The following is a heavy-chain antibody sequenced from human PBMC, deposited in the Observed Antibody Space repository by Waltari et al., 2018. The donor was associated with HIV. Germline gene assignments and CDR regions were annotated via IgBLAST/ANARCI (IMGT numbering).Heavy chain of an antibody. J-gene: IGHJ6*02. CDR1: GGSISGNRHY. Sequence: QLQLQESGPGLVKPSETLSLTCSVSGGSISGNRHYWGWLRQPPGKGLEWIGSIYYSGNTYYKSSVQSRRTISRDMAKNLISLNLREVTAGDTAVDYWARVAAWFHLEGGDVWGQGTTVTVSS. D-gene: IGHD2-15*01. V-gene: IGHV4-39*01. CDR3: ARVAAWFHLEGGDV. CDR2: IYYSGNT.